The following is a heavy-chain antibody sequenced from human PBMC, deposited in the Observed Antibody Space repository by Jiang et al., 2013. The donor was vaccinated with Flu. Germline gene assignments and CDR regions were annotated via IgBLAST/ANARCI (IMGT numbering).Heavy chain of an antibody. CDR2: IYWDDDK. D-gene: IGHD6-13*01. CDR3: AHIVSVYSSSWYLDY. CDR1: GFSLSTSGVG. V-gene: IGHV2-5*02. Sequence: KPTQTLTLTCTFSGFSLSTSGVGVGWIRQPPGKALEWLALIYWDDDKRYSPSLKSRLTITKDTSKNQVVLTMTNMDPVDTATYYCAHIVSVYSSSWYLDYWGQGTLVTVSS. J-gene: IGHJ4*02.